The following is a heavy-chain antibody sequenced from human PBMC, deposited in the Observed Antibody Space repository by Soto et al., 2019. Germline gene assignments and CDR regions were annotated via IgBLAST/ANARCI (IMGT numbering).Heavy chain of an antibody. D-gene: IGHD2-15*01. J-gene: IGHJ4*02. CDR2: ISGSGGST. Sequence: GGSLRLSCAASGFTFGSYAMSWVRQAPGKWLEWVSAISGSGGSTYYADSVKGRFTISRDNSKNTLYLQMNSLRAEDTAVYYCAKVDSPLDIVVVVAATVDYWGQGTLVTVSS. CDR1: GFTFGSYA. CDR3: AKVDSPLDIVVVVAATVDY. V-gene: IGHV3-23*01.